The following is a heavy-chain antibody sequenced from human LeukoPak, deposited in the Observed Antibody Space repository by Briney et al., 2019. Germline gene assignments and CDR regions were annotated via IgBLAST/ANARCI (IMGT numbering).Heavy chain of an antibody. CDR1: GYTLTELS. D-gene: IGHD2-2*02. CDR2: FDPEDGET. V-gene: IGHV1-24*01. J-gene: IGHJ4*02. CDR3: ATFGPSRVPAAIYRVDFDY. Sequence: ASVKVSCKVSGYTLTELSMHWVRQAPGKGLEWMGGFDPEDGETIYAQKFQGRVTMTEDTSTDTAYMELSSLRSEDTAVYYCATFGPSRVPAAIYRVDFDYWGQGTLVTVSS.